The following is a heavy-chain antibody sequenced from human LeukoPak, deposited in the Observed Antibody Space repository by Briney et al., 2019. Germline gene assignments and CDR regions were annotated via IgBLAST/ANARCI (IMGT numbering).Heavy chain of an antibody. Sequence: PGGSLRLSCAASGFTFSSYVMHWVRQAPGKGLEWVSYIDSLKGRFTISRDNAKNSLYLQMNSLRAEDTAVYYCARAHYYDSSGLDFWGQGTLSPSPQ. V-gene: IGHV3-48*03. CDR1: GFTFSSYV. D-gene: IGHD3-22*01. CDR2: I. CDR3: ARAHYYDSSGLDF. J-gene: IGHJ4*02.